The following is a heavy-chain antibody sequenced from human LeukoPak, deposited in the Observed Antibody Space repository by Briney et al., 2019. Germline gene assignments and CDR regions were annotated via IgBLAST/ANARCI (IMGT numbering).Heavy chain of an antibody. CDR1: GGSISSYY. CDR2: IYYSGST. D-gene: IGHD1-26*01. CDR3: ARYIVSYPHDAFDI. J-gene: IGHJ3*02. V-gene: IGHV4-59*01. Sequence: SETLSLTCTVSGGSISSYYWSWIRQPPGKGLEWIGYIYYSGSTSYNPSLKSRVTISLDTSKNQFSLKLSSVTAADTAFYYCARYIVSYPHDAFDIWGQGTMVTVSS.